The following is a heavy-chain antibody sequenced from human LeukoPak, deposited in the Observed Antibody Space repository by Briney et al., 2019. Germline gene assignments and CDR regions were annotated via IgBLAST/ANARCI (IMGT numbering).Heavy chain of an antibody. CDR3: ARYNSGYYYYLDY. D-gene: IGHD3-22*01. J-gene: IGHJ4*02. V-gene: IGHV4-38-2*01. CDR2: VYHTGST. CDR1: GYSISSGYY. Sequence: SETLSLTCAVSGYSISSGYYWGWVRQPPGKGLEWIGSVYHTGSTYYNPSLESRVTISVDTSKNHFSLKLTSVTAADTAVYYCARYNSGYYYYLDYWGQGTLVTVSS.